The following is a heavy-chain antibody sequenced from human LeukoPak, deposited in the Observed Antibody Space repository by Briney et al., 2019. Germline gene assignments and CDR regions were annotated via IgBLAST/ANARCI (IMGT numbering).Heavy chain of an antibody. V-gene: IGHV4-30-4*01. J-gene: IGHJ6*02. CDR1: GGSISSGDYY. CDR3: ARVWANYYYYYGMDV. CDR2: IYYSGST. D-gene: IGHD3-16*01. Sequence: PSETLSLTCTVSGGSISSGDYYWSWIRQPPGKGLEWIGYIYYSGSTYYNPSLKSRVTISVDTSKNQFSLKLSSVTAADTAVYYCARVWANYYYYYGMDVWGQGTTVTVSS.